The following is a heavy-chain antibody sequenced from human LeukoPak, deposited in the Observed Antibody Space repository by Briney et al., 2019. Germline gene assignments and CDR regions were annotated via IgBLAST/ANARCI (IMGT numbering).Heavy chain of an antibody. V-gene: IGHV4-39*01. CDR2: IYYSGST. Sequence: SETLSLTCTVSGGSISSSSYYWGWIRQPPGKGLEWIGSIYYSGSTYYNPSLKGRVTISVDTSKNQFSLKLSSVTAADTAVYYCARHEIAGDYWGQGTLVTVSS. CDR1: GGSISSSSYY. CDR3: ARHEIAGDY. J-gene: IGHJ4*02. D-gene: IGHD6-13*01.